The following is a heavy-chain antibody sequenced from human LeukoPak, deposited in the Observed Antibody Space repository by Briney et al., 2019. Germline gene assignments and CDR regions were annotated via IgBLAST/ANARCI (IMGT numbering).Heavy chain of an antibody. D-gene: IGHD3-10*01. CDR1: GYTFTSYD. CDR3: ARAHYYGSGSTYWFDP. V-gene: IGHV1-8*01. J-gene: IGHJ5*02. Sequence: ASVKVSCKASGYTFTSYDINWVRQATGQGLEWMGWMNPNSGNTGYAQKFQGRVTMTRNTSISTAYMELSSLRSEDTAVYYCARAHYYGSGSTYWFDPWGQGTLVTVSS. CDR2: MNPNSGNT.